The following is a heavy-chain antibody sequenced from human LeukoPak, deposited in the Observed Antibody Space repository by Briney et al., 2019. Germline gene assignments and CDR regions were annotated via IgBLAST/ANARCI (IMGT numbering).Heavy chain of an antibody. CDR2: FDPEDGET. CDR3: ATGPFGGVIVQY. Sequence: ASVKVSCKASGYTFTSYGISWVRQAPGKGLEWMGGFDPEDGETIYAQKFQGRVTMTEDTSTDTAYMELSSLRSEDTAVYYCATGPFGGVIVQYWGQGTLVTVSS. CDR1: GYTFTSYG. V-gene: IGHV1-24*01. J-gene: IGHJ4*02. D-gene: IGHD3-16*02.